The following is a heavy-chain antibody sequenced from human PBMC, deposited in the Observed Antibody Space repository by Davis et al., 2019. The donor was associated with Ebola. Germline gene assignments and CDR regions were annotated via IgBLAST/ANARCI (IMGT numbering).Heavy chain of an antibody. Sequence: SVTVSRLASLCAFSSSATSWVRQAPGQALEWRGGIIPIFGTANYAQKFQGRVTITADESTSTAYMELSSLRSEDTAVYYCARGTYSSSWYLSNWEQGSLVTVAS. D-gene: IGHD6-13*01. V-gene: IGHV1-69*13. CDR1: LCAFSSSA. J-gene: IGHJ4*02. CDR2: IIPIFGTA. CDR3: ARGTYSSSWYLSN.